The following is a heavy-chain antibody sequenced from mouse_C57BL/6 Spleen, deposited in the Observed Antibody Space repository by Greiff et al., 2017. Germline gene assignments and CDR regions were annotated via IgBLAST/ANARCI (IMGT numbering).Heavy chain of an antibody. V-gene: IGHV3-1*01. D-gene: IGHD1-1*01. Sequence: EVMLVESGPGMVKPSQSLSLTCPVTGYSITSGYDWHWIRHFPGNKLEWMGYISYSGSTNYNPSLKSRISITHDTSKNHFFLKLNSVTTEDTATYYCARSYGSSYGELDYWGQGTTRTGSS. J-gene: IGHJ2*01. CDR1: GYSITSGYD. CDR2: ISYSGST. CDR3: ARSYGSSYGELDY.